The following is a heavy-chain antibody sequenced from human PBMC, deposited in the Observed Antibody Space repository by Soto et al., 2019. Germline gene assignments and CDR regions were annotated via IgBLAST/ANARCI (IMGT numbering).Heavy chain of an antibody. V-gene: IGHV4-34*01. CDR2: INHSGST. CDR1: GGSFSGYY. Sequence: QVQLQQWGAGLLKPSETLSLTCAVYGGSFSGYYWSWIRQTPGKGLEWIGEINHSGSTNYNPSLKSRVTISVDTSKNQFSLKLSSVTAADTAVYYCARRPRTYSSSWFEYNWFDPWGQGTLVTVSS. J-gene: IGHJ5*02. D-gene: IGHD6-13*01. CDR3: ARRPRTYSSSWFEYNWFDP.